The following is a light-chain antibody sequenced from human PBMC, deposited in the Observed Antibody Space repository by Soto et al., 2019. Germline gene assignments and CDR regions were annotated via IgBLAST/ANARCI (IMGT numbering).Light chain of an antibody. CDR2: GAS. Sequence: DIVFTQSPATLSLSPGERATLTCRASQSVSSFLAWYQQKPGQAPRLLIYGASSRATGIPDRFSGSGSGTDFTLTISSVQPEDFATYYCQQYKSYPLTFGGGTKVDI. CDR1: QSVSSF. CDR3: QQYKSYPLT. V-gene: IGKV3D-15*01. J-gene: IGKJ4*01.